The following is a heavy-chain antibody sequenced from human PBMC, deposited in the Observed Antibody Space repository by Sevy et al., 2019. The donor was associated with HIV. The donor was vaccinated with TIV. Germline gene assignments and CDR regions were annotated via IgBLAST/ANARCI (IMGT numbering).Heavy chain of an antibody. CDR2: IRPDGSDK. CDR1: GFTFSPYW. Sequence: GGSLRLSCAASGFTFSPYWMTWVRQAPGKGLEWVANIRPDGSDKYYVDSVKGRFTISRDNAKNSLYLQMNSLRADDRARYYCAGGVGLDCWGQGALVTVSS. D-gene: IGHD1-26*01. V-gene: IGHV3-7*01. CDR3: AGGVGLDC. J-gene: IGHJ4*02.